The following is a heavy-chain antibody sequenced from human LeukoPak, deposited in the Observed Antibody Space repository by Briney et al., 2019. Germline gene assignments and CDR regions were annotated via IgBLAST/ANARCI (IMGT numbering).Heavy chain of an antibody. CDR3: AIPPLSGSGSSRPLAGMDV. V-gene: IGHV3-48*04. J-gene: IGHJ6*02. D-gene: IGHD3-10*01. CDR1: GFSFSSYS. CDR2: ISHTGTTM. Sequence: GGSLRLSCAASGFSFSSYSMNWVRQAPGKGLEWVSYISHTGTTMSYADSVKGRFTISRDNARNSLYLQMNSLRAEDTAVYYCAIPPLSGSGSSRPLAGMDVWGQGTTVTVSS.